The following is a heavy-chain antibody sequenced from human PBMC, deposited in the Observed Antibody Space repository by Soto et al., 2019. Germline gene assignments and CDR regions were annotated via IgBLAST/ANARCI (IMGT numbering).Heavy chain of an antibody. CDR1: GGSISSYY. CDR3: ARYSKYYYMDV. D-gene: IGHD2-21*01. J-gene: IGHJ6*03. Sequence: SETLSLTCTVSGGSISSYYWSWIRQPPGKGLEWIGYIYYSGSTNYNPSLKSRVTISVDTSKNQFSLKLSSVTTADTAVYYCARYSKYYYMDVWGKGTTVTVSS. CDR2: IYYSGST. V-gene: IGHV4-59*01.